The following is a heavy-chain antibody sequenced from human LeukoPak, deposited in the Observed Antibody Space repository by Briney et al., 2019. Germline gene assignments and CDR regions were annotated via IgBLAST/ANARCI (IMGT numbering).Heavy chain of an antibody. CDR2: IYPGDSDT. CDR1: GYSFTSYW. Sequence: GESLKISCKGSGYSFTSYWIGWVRQMPGKGLEWMGIIYPGDSDTRYSPSFQGQVTISADKSISTAHLQWSSLKASDTAMYYCARPPAYYYDSSGYSADYWGQGTLVTVSS. V-gene: IGHV5-51*01. CDR3: ARPPAYYYDSSGYSADY. J-gene: IGHJ4*02. D-gene: IGHD3-22*01.